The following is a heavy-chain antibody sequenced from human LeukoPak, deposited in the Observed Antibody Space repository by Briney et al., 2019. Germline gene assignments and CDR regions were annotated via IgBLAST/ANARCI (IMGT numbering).Heavy chain of an antibody. CDR1: GFTFSSYA. CDR3: AKDPQRYCSGGSCYPDY. J-gene: IGHJ4*02. CDR2: ISGSGGST. Sequence: GGSLRLSCAASGFTFSSYAMSWVRQAPGKRLEWVSAISGSGGSTYYADSVKGRFTISRDNSKNTLYLQMNSLRAEDTAVYYCAKDPQRYCSGGSCYPDYWGRGTLVTVSS. V-gene: IGHV3-23*01. D-gene: IGHD2-15*01.